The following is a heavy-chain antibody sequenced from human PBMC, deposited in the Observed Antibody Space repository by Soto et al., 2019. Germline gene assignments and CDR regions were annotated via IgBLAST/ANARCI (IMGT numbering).Heavy chain of an antibody. CDR2: IYYSGST. CDR3: ARKALQLGPVRYYYYMDV. D-gene: IGHD6-13*01. J-gene: IGHJ6*03. V-gene: IGHV4-39*01. Sequence: QLQLQESGPGLVKPSETLSLTCTVSGGSISSSSYYWGWIRQPPGKGLEWIGSIYYSGSTYYNPSLKSRVTISVDTSKNQFSLKLSSVTAADTAVYYCARKALQLGPVRYYYYMDVWGKGTTVTVSS. CDR1: GGSISSSSYY.